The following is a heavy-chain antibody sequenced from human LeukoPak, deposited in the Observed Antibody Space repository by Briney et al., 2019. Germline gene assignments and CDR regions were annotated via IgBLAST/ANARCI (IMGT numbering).Heavy chain of an antibody. CDR3: ARGDWSGYYLYYFDY. CDR1: GFTFSGYG. Sequence: GRSLRLSCAASGFTFSGYGMHWVRQAPGKGLEWVAVIWYDGSNKYYADSVKGRFTISRDNSKNTLYLQMNSLRAEDTAVYYCARGDWSGYYLYYFDYWGQGTLVTVSS. CDR2: IWYDGSNK. V-gene: IGHV3-33*01. J-gene: IGHJ4*02. D-gene: IGHD3-3*01.